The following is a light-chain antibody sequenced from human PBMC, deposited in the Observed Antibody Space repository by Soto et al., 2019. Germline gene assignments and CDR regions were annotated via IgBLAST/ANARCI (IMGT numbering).Light chain of an antibody. CDR3: AAWDDSLNGVV. V-gene: IGLV1-44*01. Sequence: QSVLTQAPSASGTPGQRVTISCSGSSSNIGSDSVNWYQQLPGTAPKLLIYNNNQRPSGVPDRFSGSKSGTSASLAISRLQSEDEADYYCAAWDDSLNGVVFGGGTKLTVL. CDR1: SSNIGSDS. J-gene: IGLJ2*01. CDR2: NNN.